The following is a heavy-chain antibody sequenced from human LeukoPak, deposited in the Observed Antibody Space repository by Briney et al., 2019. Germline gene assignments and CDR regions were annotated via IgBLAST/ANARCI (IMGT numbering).Heavy chain of an antibody. Sequence: ASVKVSCKASGYTFTGHYIHWVRQAPGQGLEWMGWIHPRSGETNYAYKFKGRVTMTRDTSISTVYMDLGSLRSDDTAVYYCARDGEYGTGSYYRGCFDYWGQGILVTVSS. CDR1: GYTFTGHY. J-gene: IGHJ4*02. V-gene: IGHV1-2*02. CDR3: ARDGEYGTGSYYRGCFDY. D-gene: IGHD3-10*01. CDR2: IHPRSGET.